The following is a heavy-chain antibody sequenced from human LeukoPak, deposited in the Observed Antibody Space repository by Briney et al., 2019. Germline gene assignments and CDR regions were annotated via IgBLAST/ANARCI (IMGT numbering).Heavy chain of an antibody. Sequence: PGGSLRLSCAASGFTFSRYWMTWVRQAPGKGLEWVANMNQDGSQKYYVDSVKGRFTISRDNAKNSLFLQMNSLRAEDTAVYYCAREDIVVVPEEHHDAFDIWGQGTMVTVSS. V-gene: IGHV3-7*01. CDR3: AREDIVVVPEEHHDAFDI. CDR2: MNQDGSQK. J-gene: IGHJ3*02. D-gene: IGHD2-2*01. CDR1: GFTFSRYW.